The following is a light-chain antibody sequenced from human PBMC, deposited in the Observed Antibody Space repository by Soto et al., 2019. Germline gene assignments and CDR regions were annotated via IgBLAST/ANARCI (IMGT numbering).Light chain of an antibody. CDR2: DAS. V-gene: IGKV3-11*01. CDR3: QVRDGWPT. J-gene: IGKJ1*01. Sequence: IVLTQSPATLSLSPGERAALSCRASPSVSTSLAWYQHKPGQAPRLIISDASKRAPGIPARFSGSGSGTDFTLTIGSPEPEDFAVDYCQVRDGWPTFGQGTKVEIK. CDR1: PSVSTS.